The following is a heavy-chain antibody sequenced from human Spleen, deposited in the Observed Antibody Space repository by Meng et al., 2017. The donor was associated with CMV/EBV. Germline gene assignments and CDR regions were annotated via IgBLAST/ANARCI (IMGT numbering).Heavy chain of an antibody. CDR3: ARDQRGSSWPRGVGGGTFDY. CDR1: GFTFSSYE. J-gene: IGHJ4*02. Sequence: GESLKISCAASGFTFSSYEMNWVRQAPGKGLEWVSYISSSGSNIYYADSVKGRFTISRDNAKNSLYLQMNSLRAEDTAVYYCARDQRGSSWPRGVGGGTFDYWGQGTLVTVSS. D-gene: IGHD6-13*01. V-gene: IGHV3-48*03. CDR2: ISSSGSNI.